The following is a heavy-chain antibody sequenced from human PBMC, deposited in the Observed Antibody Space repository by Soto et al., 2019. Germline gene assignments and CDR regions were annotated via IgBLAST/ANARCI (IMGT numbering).Heavy chain of an antibody. V-gene: IGHV3-21*06. Sequence: PGGSLTLSCAASGFTFTRYNMNWVRQAPGKGLEWVSSISSTINYIYYGDSMKGRFTISRDNAKNSLYLEMNSLRAEDTAVYYCARESEDLTSNFDYWGQGTLVTVSS. CDR3: ARESEDLTSNFDY. CDR1: GFTFTRYN. J-gene: IGHJ4*02. CDR2: ISSTINYI.